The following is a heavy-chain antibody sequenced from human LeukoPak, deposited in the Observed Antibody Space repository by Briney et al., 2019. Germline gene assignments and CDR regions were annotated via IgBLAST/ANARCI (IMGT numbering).Heavy chain of an antibody. D-gene: IGHD2-8*01. CDR1: GFTVSSNY. Sequence: GGSLRHSCAASGFTVSSNYMNWVRPAPGKGLEWVSVIYSGGSTYYADSVKGRFTISRDNSKNTLYLQMNSLRAEDTAVYYCAKGCGGYCTNGVRYMDVWGRGTTVTVSS. CDR2: IYSGGST. CDR3: AKGCGGYCTNGVRYMDV. V-gene: IGHV3-53*01. J-gene: IGHJ6*03.